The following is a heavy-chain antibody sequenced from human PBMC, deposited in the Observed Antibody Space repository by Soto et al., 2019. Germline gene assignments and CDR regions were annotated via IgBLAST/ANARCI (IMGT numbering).Heavy chain of an antibody. CDR2: INHSGST. V-gene: IGHV4-34*01. Sequence: PSETLSLTCAVYGGSFSGYYWSWIRQPPGKGLEWIGEINHSGSTNYNPSLKSRVTISVDTSKNQFSLKLSSVTAADTAVYYCARVRKLGYSSSMGYYYYGMDVWGQGTTVTVSS. D-gene: IGHD6-13*01. CDR3: ARVRKLGYSSSMGYYYYGMDV. CDR1: GGSFSGYY. J-gene: IGHJ6*02.